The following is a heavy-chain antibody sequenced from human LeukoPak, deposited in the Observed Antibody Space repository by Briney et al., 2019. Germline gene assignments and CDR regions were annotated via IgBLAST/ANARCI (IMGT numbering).Heavy chain of an antibody. Sequence: GGSLRLSCAASGFTFSNSAMNWVRQAPGKGLEWVSSISSSSSYIYYADSVKGRFTISRDNAKNSLYLQMNSLRAEDTAVYYCARDRESSSWFDYWGQGTLVTVSS. V-gene: IGHV3-21*01. CDR1: GFTFSNSA. CDR2: ISSSSSYI. D-gene: IGHD6-13*01. J-gene: IGHJ4*02. CDR3: ARDRESSSWFDY.